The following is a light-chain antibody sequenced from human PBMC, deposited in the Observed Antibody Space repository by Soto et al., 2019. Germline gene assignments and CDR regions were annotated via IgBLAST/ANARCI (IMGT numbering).Light chain of an antibody. CDR2: DAS. J-gene: IGKJ5*01. V-gene: IGKV1-33*01. CDR3: QQYDNFPRAIN. CDR1: QGINNY. Sequence: DIQMTQSPSSLFASLGDRATIPCQAIQGINNYLNWYQQKPGKAPKLLIYDASNLETGVPSRFSGSGSGTHFIFTISSLQPEDIATYYCQQYDNFPRAINFGQGTRLEIK.